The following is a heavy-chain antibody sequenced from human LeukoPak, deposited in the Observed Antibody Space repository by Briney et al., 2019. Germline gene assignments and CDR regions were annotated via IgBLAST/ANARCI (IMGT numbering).Heavy chain of an antibody. CDR3: GKGNGYSYGRYYFDY. Sequence: PGGFLRLSCADSGFTFSRYVMGWVRQAQGKGPEGVSAITVSGGNTYYADSVKGRFTISRDNSKKTLYLQVNSLRAEDTAVYYCGKGNGYSYGRYYFDYWGQGTLVTVSS. D-gene: IGHD5-18*01. CDR1: GFTFSRYV. V-gene: IGHV3-23*01. J-gene: IGHJ4*02. CDR2: ITVSGGNT.